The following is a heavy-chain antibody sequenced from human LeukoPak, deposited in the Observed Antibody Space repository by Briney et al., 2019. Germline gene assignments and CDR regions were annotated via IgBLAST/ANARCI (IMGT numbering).Heavy chain of an antibody. CDR2: ISGSGGST. D-gene: IGHD6-13*01. J-gene: IGHJ4*01. CDR1: GFTFSSYA. CDR3: ARGYSSSWYLFDY. Sequence: GGSLRLSCAASGFTFSSYAMSWVRQAPGKGLEWVSAISGSGGSTYYADSVKGRFTISRDNSKNTLYLQMNSLRAEDTAVYYCARGYSSSWYLFDYWGHGTLVTVSS. V-gene: IGHV3-23*01.